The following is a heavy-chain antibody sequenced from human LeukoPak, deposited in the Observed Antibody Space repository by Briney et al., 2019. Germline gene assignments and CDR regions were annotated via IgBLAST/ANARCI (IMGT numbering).Heavy chain of an antibody. CDR1: GGSISSYY. CDR3: TRREYSTSGGLDP. CDR2: IYHSGST. Sequence: SETLSLTRTVSGGSISSYYWSWIRQPPGKGLEWIGSIYHSGSTYYNPSLKSRVTISVDTSKNQFSLKLSSVTAADTAVYYCTRREYSTSGGLDPWGQGTLVTVSS. D-gene: IGHD6-6*01. J-gene: IGHJ5*02. V-gene: IGHV4-59*08.